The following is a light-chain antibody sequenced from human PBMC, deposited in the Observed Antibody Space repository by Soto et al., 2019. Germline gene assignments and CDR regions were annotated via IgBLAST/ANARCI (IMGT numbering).Light chain of an antibody. J-gene: IGKJ4*01. CDR1: QDITND. Sequence: DLPMTQSPSSLSASVGDRVTITCQASQDITNDLNWYQQKPGKAPNLLIYDASNLETGVPSRFTGSGSGTDFTFTINSLQPEDIATYYCQQYANLPLTFGGGTKVEMK. CDR2: DAS. CDR3: QQYANLPLT. V-gene: IGKV1-33*01.